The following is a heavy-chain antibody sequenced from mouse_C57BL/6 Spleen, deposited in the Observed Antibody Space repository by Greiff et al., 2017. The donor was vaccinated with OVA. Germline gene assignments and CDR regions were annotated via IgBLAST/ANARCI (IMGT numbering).Heavy chain of an antibody. CDR2: IRHKAHGYTT. J-gene: IGHJ2*01. V-gene: IGHV7-3*01. CDR3: ARSPDGNPDY. Sequence: EVNVVESGGGLVQPGGSLSLSCAASGFTFTDYYMRWVRQPPGKALEWLGFIRHKAHGYTTEYRASVKGRFTSYRDNSQSILYLPMNALRAEDSATYYCARSPDGNPDYWGQGTTLTVSS. CDR1: GFTFTDYY. D-gene: IGHD2-1*01.